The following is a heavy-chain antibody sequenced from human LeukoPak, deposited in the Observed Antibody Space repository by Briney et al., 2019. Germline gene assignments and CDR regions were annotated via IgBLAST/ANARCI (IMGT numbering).Heavy chain of an antibody. Sequence: NPSETLSLTCTVSGGSISSGGYYWSWIRQHPGKGLEWIGYIYYSGSTYYNPSLKSRVTISVDTSKNQFSLKLSSVTAADTAVYFCARRRGQSSGPSYYYFYMDVWGKGTTVTVSS. CDR1: GGSISSGGYY. CDR2: IYYSGST. J-gene: IGHJ6*03. CDR3: ARRRGQSSGPSYYYFYMDV. D-gene: IGHD2-8*02. V-gene: IGHV4-31*03.